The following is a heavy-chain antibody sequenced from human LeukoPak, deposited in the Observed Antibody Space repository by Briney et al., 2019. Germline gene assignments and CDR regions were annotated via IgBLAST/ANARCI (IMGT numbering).Heavy chain of an antibody. CDR1: GFTFSTYS. J-gene: IGHJ4*02. V-gene: IGHV3-21*01. D-gene: IGHD1-26*01. CDR3: AGGFEKDSGNHPVGY. Sequence: GGSLRLSCAASGFTFSTYSMNWVRQAPGKGLEWVSSISSSSSYIYYADSVKGRFTISRDNAKNSLYLQMNSLRAEDTAVYYCAGGFEKDSGNHPVGYWGQGTLVTVSS. CDR2: ISSSSSYI.